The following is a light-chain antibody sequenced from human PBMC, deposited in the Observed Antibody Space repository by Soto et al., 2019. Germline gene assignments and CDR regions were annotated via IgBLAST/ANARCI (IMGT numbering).Light chain of an antibody. Sequence: EIVLTQSPGTLSLSPGERATLSCRASQSVRSGYLAWYQQKPGQAPRLLIYDASNRATGIPDRFSGSGSGTDFTLTINSREPEDFAVYYCQQSGSSPRTFGQGTKLEIK. J-gene: IGKJ2*01. V-gene: IGKV3-20*01. CDR1: QSVRSGY. CDR3: QQSGSSPRT. CDR2: DAS.